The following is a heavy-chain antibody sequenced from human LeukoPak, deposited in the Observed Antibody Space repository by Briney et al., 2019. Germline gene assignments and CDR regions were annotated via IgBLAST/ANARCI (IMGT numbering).Heavy chain of an antibody. Sequence: SGTLSLTCAVSGGAISSSYWSWIRQPPGKGLEWIAYVYSSRSTNYNPSLKSRVSISLDTSKNQFSLNLSSVTAADTAVYYCARDYSAWVAASVVWGPGTLVTVSS. CDR3: ARDYSAWVAASVV. CDR2: VYSSRST. J-gene: IGHJ4*02. V-gene: IGHV4-59*01. CDR1: GGAISSSY. D-gene: IGHD2-15*01.